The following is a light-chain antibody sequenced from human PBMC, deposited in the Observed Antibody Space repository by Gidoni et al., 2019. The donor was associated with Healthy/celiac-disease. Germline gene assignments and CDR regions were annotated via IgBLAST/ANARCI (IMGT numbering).Light chain of an antibody. J-gene: IGKJ4*01. CDR2: GAS. CDR3: QQYNNWPLT. Sequence: EIGMTQSPAPLSVSPGERATLSCRASQSVSSNLAWYQQKPGQAPRLLIYGASTRATGIPARFSGSGSGTEFTLTISSLQSEDFAVYYCQQYNNWPLTFGGGTKVEIK. V-gene: IGKV3D-15*01. CDR1: QSVSSN.